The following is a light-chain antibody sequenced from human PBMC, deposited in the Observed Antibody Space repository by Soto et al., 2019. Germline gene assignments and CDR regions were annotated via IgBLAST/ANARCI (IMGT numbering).Light chain of an antibody. J-gene: IGLJ3*02. CDR2: LNSDGSH. CDR1: SGHNNYA. Sequence: QSVLTQSPSASASLGASVRLTCTLSSGHNNYAIAWHQQQPEKGPRYLMILNSDGSHTKGDGIPDRFSGSTSGAERYLTISSLQSEDEADYYCQTWDTGIRVFGGGTKVTVL. V-gene: IGLV4-69*01. CDR3: QTWDTGIRV.